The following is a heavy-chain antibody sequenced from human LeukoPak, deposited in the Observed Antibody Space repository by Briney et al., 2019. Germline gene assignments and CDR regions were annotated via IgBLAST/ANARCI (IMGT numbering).Heavy chain of an antibody. CDR2: IYHSGST. CDR1: GGSISSGGYS. J-gene: IGHJ3*02. V-gene: IGHV4-30-2*01. Sequence: PSETLSLTCTVSGGSISSGGYSWSWIRQPPGKGLEWIGYIYHSGSTYYNPSLKSRVTISVDRSKNQFSLKLSSVTAAGTAVYYCARGPIVVVRTDAFDIWGQGTMVTVSS. CDR3: ARGPIVVVRTDAFDI. D-gene: IGHD3-22*01.